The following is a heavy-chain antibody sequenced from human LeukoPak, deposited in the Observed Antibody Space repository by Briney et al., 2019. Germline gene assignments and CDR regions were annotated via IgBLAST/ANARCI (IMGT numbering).Heavy chain of an antibody. Sequence: GGSLRLSCAASGFTFSSYSMNWVRQAPGEGLEWVSYISSSSSTIYYADSVKGRFTISRDNAKNSLYLKMNSLRAEDTAVYYCARDGSGSYYAYWGQGTLVTASS. CDR1: GFTFSSYS. V-gene: IGHV3-48*01. CDR2: ISSSSSTI. D-gene: IGHD1-26*01. J-gene: IGHJ4*02. CDR3: ARDGSGSYYAY.